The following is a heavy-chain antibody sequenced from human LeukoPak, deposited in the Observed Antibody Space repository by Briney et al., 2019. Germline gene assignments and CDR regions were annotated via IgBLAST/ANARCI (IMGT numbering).Heavy chain of an antibody. D-gene: IGHD3-22*01. CDR1: GFTFSSYA. Sequence: PGGSLRLSCAASGFTFSSYAMSWVRQAPGKGLEWVSAISGSGGSTYYADSVKGRFTISRDNSKSTLYLQMSSLRAEDTAVYYCAKDIGVYMIVVQFDYWGQGTLVTVSS. V-gene: IGHV3-23*01. CDR3: AKDIGVYMIVVQFDY. J-gene: IGHJ4*02. CDR2: ISGSGGST.